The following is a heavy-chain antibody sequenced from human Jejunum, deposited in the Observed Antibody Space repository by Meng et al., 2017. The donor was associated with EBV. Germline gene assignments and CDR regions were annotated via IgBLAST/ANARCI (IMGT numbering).Heavy chain of an antibody. CDR1: GYTFTNYG. V-gene: IGHV1-18*01. J-gene: IGHJ4*02. Sequence: QVQLVQSGAEVKEPGASVKVSCKASGYTFTNYGVSWVRQAPGQGLEWMGWISAYNGNTDYAQKLQGRVTMTTDTPTSTAYMELRSLRSDDTAVYYCTILSHCDGGICYSYDYWGQGTLVTVDS. D-gene: IGHD2-15*01. CDR3: TILSHCDGGICYSYDY. CDR2: ISAYNGNT.